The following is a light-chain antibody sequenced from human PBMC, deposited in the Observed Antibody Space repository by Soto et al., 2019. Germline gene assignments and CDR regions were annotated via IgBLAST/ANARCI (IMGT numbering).Light chain of an antibody. CDR2: EVS. CDR3: NSYTGSSTDV. CDR1: SSDVGSHNR. J-gene: IGLJ1*01. V-gene: IGLV2-18*02. Sequence: QSALTQPPSVSGSPGQSVAISCTGTSSDVGSHNRVSWYQQPPGAAPKLMIYEVSNRPSGVPDRFSGSKSGNTASLTISGLQAEDEADYYCNSYTGSSTDVFGTGTKLTVL.